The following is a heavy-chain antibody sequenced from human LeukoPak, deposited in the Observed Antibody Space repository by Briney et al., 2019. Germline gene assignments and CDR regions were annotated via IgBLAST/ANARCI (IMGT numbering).Heavy chain of an antibody. V-gene: IGHV4-59*01. CDR3: AREDGSTSCLDY. Sequence: SETLSLTCTVSGASISNDYWVWTWIRQPPGKGLEWIGFISNSGSTKYSPSLKSRVTISIDTSNNQFSLELTSVTAADTAVYYCAREDGSTSCLDYWGQGTLVTVSS. J-gene: IGHJ4*02. CDR2: ISNSGST. CDR1: GASISNDY. D-gene: IGHD2-2*01.